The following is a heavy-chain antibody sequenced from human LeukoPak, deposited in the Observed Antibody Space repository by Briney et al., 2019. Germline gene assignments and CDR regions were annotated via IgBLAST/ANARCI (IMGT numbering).Heavy chain of an antibody. J-gene: IGHJ4*02. CDR3: AKSTGGYYDSSGYYYRLGYFDY. V-gene: IGHV3-23*01. CDR1: GFTFSSYA. D-gene: IGHD3-22*01. CDR2: ISGSGGST. Sequence: GGSLRLYCAASGFTFSSYAMSWVRQAPGKGLEWVSAISGSGGSTYYADSVKGRFTISRDNSKNTLYLQMNSLRAEDTAVYYCAKSTGGYYDSSGYYYRLGYFDYWGQGTLVTVSS.